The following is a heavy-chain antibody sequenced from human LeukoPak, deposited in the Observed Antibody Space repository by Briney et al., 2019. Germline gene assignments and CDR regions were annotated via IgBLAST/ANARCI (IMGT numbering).Heavy chain of an antibody. J-gene: IGHJ4*02. CDR1: GGSISGYY. CDR2: IYYSGST. CDR3: ARHRAYSSSSPFDY. V-gene: IGHV4-59*08. Sequence: PSETLSLTCTVSGGSISGYYWSWLRQPPGKGLEWIGYIYYSGSTNYNPSLKSRVTMFVDMSKNQFSLRLSSVTAADTAVYYCARHRAYSSSSPFDYWGQGTLVTVSS. D-gene: IGHD6-6*01.